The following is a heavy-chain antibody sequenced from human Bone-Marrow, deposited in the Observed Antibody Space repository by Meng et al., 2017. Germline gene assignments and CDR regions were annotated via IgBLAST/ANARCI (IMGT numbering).Heavy chain of an antibody. J-gene: IGHJ1*01. D-gene: IGHD1-26*01. Sequence: LFQSGAWVKKPWSSVKVACKASGGTFSSYAISWVRQAPGQGLEWMGGIIPIFGTANYAQKFQGRVTITADESTSTAYMELSSLRSEDTAVYYCARGPSGSYPLEYFQHWGQGTLVTVSS. CDR3: ARGPSGSYPLEYFQH. V-gene: IGHV1-69*01. CDR2: IIPIFGTA. CDR1: GGTFSSYA.